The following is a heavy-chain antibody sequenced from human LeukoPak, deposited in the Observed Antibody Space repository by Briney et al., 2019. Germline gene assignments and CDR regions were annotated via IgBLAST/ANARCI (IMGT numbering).Heavy chain of an antibody. D-gene: IGHD5-24*01. CDR2: IYYSGST. CDR3: ARGNILYNY. J-gene: IGHJ4*02. Sequence: SETLSLTCTVSGGSISNYYWSWIRQPPGKGLEWIGYIYYSGSTNYNPSLKSRVIMLVDTSKNQLSLKLTSVTAADTAVYYCARGNILYNYWGQGPLVTVSS. V-gene: IGHV4-59*01. CDR1: GGSISNYY.